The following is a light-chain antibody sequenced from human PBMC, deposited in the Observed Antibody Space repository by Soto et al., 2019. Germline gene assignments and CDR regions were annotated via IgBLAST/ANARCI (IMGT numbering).Light chain of an antibody. J-gene: IGKJ4*01. CDR2: AAS. Sequence: DIQLTQSPSFLSASVGDRVTITCRASQGISSYLAWYQQKPGKAPKLLIYAASTLQSGVPSRFSGSGSGTEFTLTISSLQAEDFATDYCQQLNSYPPALTFGGGTKVEIK. CDR1: QGISSY. V-gene: IGKV1-9*01. CDR3: QQLNSYPPALT.